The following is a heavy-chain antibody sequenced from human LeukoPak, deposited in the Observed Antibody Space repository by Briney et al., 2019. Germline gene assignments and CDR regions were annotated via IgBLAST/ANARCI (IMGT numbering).Heavy chain of an antibody. D-gene: IGHD3-3*01. CDR2: ISPNSGGT. CDR3: ARDRAPFWSGYYSAFDI. V-gene: IGHV1-2*02. J-gene: IGHJ3*02. Sequence: GASVKVSCKASGYTFTGYYMHWVRQAPGQGLEWMGWISPNSGGTNYAQKFQGRVTMTRDTSISTAYMELSRLRSDDTAVYYCARDRAPFWSGYYSAFDIWGQGTMVTVSS. CDR1: GYTFTGYY.